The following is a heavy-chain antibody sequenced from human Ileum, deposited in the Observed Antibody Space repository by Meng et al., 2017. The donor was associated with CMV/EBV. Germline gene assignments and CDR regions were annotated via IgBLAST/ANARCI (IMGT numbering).Heavy chain of an antibody. CDR2: INGDGSRT. CDR3: VRVRITAGMTDAFDI. D-gene: IGHD6-25*01. CDR1: GFTFSTYG. J-gene: IGHJ3*02. Sequence: GESLKISCAASGFTFSTYGMHWVRQAPGKGLVWVSRINGDGSRTNYADSVKGRFTISRDNAKNTLYLQMNSLRDEDTAVYYCVRVRITAGMTDAFDIWGQGTMVTVSS. V-gene: IGHV3-74*01.